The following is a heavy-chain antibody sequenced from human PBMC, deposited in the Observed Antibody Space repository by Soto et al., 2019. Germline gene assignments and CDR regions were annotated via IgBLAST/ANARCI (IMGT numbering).Heavy chain of an antibody. D-gene: IGHD5-12*01. V-gene: IGHV1-69*06. Sequence: YSLQVSCEASGGTFSSYAISWVRQAPGQGLEWMGGIIPIFGTANYAQKFQGRVTITADKSTSTAYMGLSSLRSEDTAVYYCARGGLPYSGYDSWFDPWGQGTLVTVSS. J-gene: IGHJ5*02. CDR1: GGTFSSYA. CDR3: ARGGLPYSGYDSWFDP. CDR2: IIPIFGTA.